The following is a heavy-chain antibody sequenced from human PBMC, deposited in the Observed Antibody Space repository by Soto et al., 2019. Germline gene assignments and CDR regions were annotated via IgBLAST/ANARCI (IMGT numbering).Heavy chain of an antibody. D-gene: IGHD3-22*01. CDR2: IIPIFGTA. V-gene: IGHV1-69*13. CDR3: ARSGYHMAPFDY. CDR1: GGTFSSYA. J-gene: IGHJ4*02. Sequence: GGSVKVSCKASGGTFSSYAISWLRQAPGQGLEWMGGIIPIFGTANYAQKFQGRVTITADESTSTAYMELSSLRSEDTAVYYCARSGYHMAPFDYWGQGTLVTVSS.